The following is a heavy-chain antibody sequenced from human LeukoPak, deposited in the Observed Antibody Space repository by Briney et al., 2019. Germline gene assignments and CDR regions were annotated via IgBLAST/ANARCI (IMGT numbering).Heavy chain of an antibody. V-gene: IGHV3-23*01. J-gene: IGHJ4*02. CDR1: GFTFSSYA. D-gene: IGHD3-3*01. CDR3: ARGLRWSFDY. CDR2: ISGSGGST. Sequence: GGSLRLSCAASGFTFSSYAMSWVRQAPGKGLEWVSAISGSGGSTYYADSVKGRFTISRDISKNTLSLQMNSLRAEDTAVYYCARGLRWSFDYWGQGTLVTVSS.